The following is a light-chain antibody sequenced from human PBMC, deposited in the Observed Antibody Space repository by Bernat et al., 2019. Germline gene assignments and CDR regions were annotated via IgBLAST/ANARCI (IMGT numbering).Light chain of an antibody. CDR3: CSYVGSNNVL. CDR2: DVS. J-gene: IGLJ2*01. V-gene: IGLV2-11*01. Sequence: QSALTQPRSVSGSPGQSVTISCTGTSSDVGDYNYVSWYQHHPGKAPKLMIYDVSKRPSGVPDRFSGSKSGNTASLTISGLQAEDEADYYCCSYVGSNNVLFGGGTKLTVL. CDR1: SSDVGDYNY.